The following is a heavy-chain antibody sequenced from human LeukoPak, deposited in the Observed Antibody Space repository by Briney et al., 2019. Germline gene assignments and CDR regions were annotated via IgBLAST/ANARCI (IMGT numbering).Heavy chain of an antibody. Sequence: SETLSLTCTVSGGSISSYYWSWIRQPPGKGLEWIGYIYYSGSTNYNPSLKSRVTISVDTSKNQFSLKLSSVTAADTAVYYCARWSSFYYYYMDVRGKGTTVTVSS. CDR1: GGSISSYY. J-gene: IGHJ6*03. D-gene: IGHD6-13*01. CDR2: IYYSGST. V-gene: IGHV4-59*01. CDR3: ARWSSFYYYYMDV.